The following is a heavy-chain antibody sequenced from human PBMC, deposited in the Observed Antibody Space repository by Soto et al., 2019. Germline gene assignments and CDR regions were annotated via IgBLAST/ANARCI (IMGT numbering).Heavy chain of an antibody. Sequence: QVQLVQSGAEVKKPGASVKVSCTFTSYDINWVRQATGQGLEWMAWMNPNSGDTRYAQKLQGRVTMTRNNSSFPAYMELSSLRSEDTAVYYCARGPGSSDWRFSYYYMDVWGQGTTVTVSS. V-gene: IGHV1-8*01. CDR1: FTSYD. J-gene: IGHJ6*02. D-gene: IGHD6-19*01. CDR3: ARGPGSSDWRFSYYYMDV. CDR2: MNPNSGDT.